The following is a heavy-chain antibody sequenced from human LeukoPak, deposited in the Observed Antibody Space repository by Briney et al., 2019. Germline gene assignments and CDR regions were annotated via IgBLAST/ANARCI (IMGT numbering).Heavy chain of an antibody. CDR3: ASSAGQNSYYSSYMNA. CDR2: ISAYNGNT. V-gene: IGHV1-18*01. Sequence: ASVKVSCKASGYTFTSYGISWVRQAPGQGLEWMGWISAYNGNTNYAQKLQGRVTMTTDTSTSTAYMELRSLRSDDTAVYYCASSAGQNSYYSSYMNAWGKGTTFTVSS. D-gene: IGHD6-19*01. CDR1: GYTFTSYG. J-gene: IGHJ6*03.